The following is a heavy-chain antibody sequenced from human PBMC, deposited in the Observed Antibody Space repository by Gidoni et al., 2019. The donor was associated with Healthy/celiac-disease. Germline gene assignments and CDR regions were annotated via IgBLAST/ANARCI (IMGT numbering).Heavy chain of an antibody. V-gene: IGHV3-21*01. CDR2: ISSSSSYI. D-gene: IGHD6-13*01. Sequence: EVQLVESGGGLVKPGGSLRLSCAASGFTFSSYSMNWVRQAPGKGLGWVSSISSSSSYIYYADSVKGRFTISRDNAKNSLYLQMNSLRAEDTAVYYCARAPASSSCPDYWGQGTLVTVSS. CDR1: GFTFSSYS. CDR3: ARAPASSSCPDY. J-gene: IGHJ4*02.